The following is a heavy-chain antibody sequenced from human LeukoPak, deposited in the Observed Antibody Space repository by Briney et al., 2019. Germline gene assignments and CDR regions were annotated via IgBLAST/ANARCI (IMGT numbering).Heavy chain of an antibody. V-gene: IGHV4-4*02. J-gene: IGHJ4*02. Sequence: SETLSLTCAVSGGSISSSNWWSWVRQPPGKGLEWIGEIYHSGSTNYNPSLKSRVTISVDTSKNQFSLKLSSVTAADTAVYYCASTDYGDYVTLYWGQGTLVTVSS. CDR3: ASTDYGDYVTLY. CDR1: GGSISSSNW. D-gene: IGHD4-17*01. CDR2: IYHSGST.